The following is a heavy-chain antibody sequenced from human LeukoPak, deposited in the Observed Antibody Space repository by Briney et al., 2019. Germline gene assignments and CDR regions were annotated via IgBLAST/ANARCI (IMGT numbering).Heavy chain of an antibody. CDR3: ARGYSYGFFDY. CDR1: GFTFSSYW. CDR2: INSDGSST. D-gene: IGHD5-18*01. Sequence: AGGSLRLSCAASGFTFSSYWMHWVRQPPGKGRVWVSRINSDGSSTTYADSVKGRFTISRDNAKNTLYLQMNSLRAEDTAVYYCARGYSYGFFDYWGQGTLATVSS. J-gene: IGHJ4*02. V-gene: IGHV3-74*01.